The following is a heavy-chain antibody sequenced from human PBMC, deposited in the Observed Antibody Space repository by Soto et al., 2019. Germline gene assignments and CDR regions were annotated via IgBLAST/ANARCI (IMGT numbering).Heavy chain of an antibody. D-gene: IGHD3-10*01. J-gene: IGHJ6*02. CDR2: IYYSGST. Sequence: IRQKPGKGLEWIGYIYYSGSTNYNPSLKSRVTISVDTSKNQFSLKLSSVTAADTAVYYCAGDRLLLWFGELLPRPYYYGMDVWGQGTTVTVSS. CDR3: AGDRLLLWFGELLPRPYYYGMDV. V-gene: IGHV4-59*01.